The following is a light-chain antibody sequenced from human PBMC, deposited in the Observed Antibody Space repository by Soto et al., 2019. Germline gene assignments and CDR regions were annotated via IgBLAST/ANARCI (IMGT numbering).Light chain of an antibody. CDR1: QSVSSSY. Sequence: EIVLTQSPGTLSLSPGERATLSCRASQSVSSSYLAWHQQTPGPAPSLLIYGASRRATGIPDRFSGSCSGTFFTITICILDHEDLAVYYCQQYGSSPWTFGQGTKVDIK. V-gene: IGKV3-20*01. J-gene: IGKJ1*01. CDR3: QQYGSSPWT. CDR2: GAS.